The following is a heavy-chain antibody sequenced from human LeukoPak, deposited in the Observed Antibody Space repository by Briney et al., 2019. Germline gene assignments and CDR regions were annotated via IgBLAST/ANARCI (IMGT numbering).Heavy chain of an antibody. Sequence: GGSLRLSCVASGFNFNSYPMRWVRQAAGKGLEWVGLISFDGSDKSYADSVEGRFTISRDNSKNTLYLQMNSLSAEDTAVYYCARVLGFGSPPAYWGQGTQVFVSS. CDR3: ARVLGFGSPPAY. J-gene: IGHJ4*02. CDR2: ISFDGSDK. CDR1: GFNFNSYP. D-gene: IGHD3-10*01. V-gene: IGHV3-30*04.